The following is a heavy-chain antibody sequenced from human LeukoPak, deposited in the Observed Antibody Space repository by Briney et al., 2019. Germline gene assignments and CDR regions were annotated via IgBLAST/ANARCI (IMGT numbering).Heavy chain of an antibody. V-gene: IGHV4-38-2*01. J-gene: IGHJ3*01. CDR1: DSSISSDSY. Sequence: PSETLSLTCPLSDSSISSDSYWGWIRQAPGKGLEWIGSFYHSGMTFYNPSLSTRVTVSLDTSKQHFSLNLSSVTAADTAVYYCARSTAVPRSFDVWGQGTLVTVSS. CDR2: FYHSGMT. D-gene: IGHD2-2*01. CDR3: ARSTAVPRSFDV.